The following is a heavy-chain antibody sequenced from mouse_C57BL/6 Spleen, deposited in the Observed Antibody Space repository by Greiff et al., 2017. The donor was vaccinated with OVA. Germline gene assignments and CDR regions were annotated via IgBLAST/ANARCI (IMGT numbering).Heavy chain of an antibody. CDR2: IYPGSGST. Sequence: QVQLQQPGAELVKPGASVKMSCKASGYTFTSYWITWVKQRPGQGLEWIGDIYPGSGSTNYHEKFKSKATLTVDTSSRTAYMQLSSLTSEYSAVYYCARGGYYEYPYYAMDYWGQGTSVTVSS. CDR1: GYTFTSYW. J-gene: IGHJ4*01. D-gene: IGHD2-4*01. CDR3: ARGGYYEYPYYAMDY. V-gene: IGHV1-55*01.